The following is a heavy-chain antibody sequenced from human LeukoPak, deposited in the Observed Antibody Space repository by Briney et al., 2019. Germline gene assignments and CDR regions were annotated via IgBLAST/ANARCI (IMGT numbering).Heavy chain of an antibody. CDR3: ARMTTKLYYYMDV. V-gene: IGHV4-4*07. D-gene: IGHD4-11*01. Sequence: SETLSLTCTVSGGSISSYYWSWIRQPAGKGLEWIGRFYTSGSTNYNPSLKSRVTISVDTSKNRFSLKRSSVTAADTAVYYCARMTTKLYYYMDVWGKGTTVTISS. CDR2: FYTSGST. J-gene: IGHJ6*03. CDR1: GGSISSYY.